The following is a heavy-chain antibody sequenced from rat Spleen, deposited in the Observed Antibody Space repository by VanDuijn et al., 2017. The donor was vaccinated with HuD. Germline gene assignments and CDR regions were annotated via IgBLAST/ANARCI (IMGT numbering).Heavy chain of an antibody. CDR2: ISYDGGGT. D-gene: IGHD1-12*01. CDR3: IXDRXXYDXXXAMXX. Sequence: EVQLVESGGGLVQPGGSLKLSCSASGFTFSDYYMAWVRQAPTKGLEWVASISYDGGGTYYQDSEKGRFNISRDNAKNSLYLQMDSLRSEDTATYYXIXDRXXYDXXXAMXXXGXXXSVTVS. V-gene: IGHV5-20*01. J-gene: IGHJ4*01. CDR1: GFTFSDYY.